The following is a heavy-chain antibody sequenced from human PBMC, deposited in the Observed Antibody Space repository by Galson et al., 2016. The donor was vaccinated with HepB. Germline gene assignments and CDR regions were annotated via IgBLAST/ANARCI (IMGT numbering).Heavy chain of an antibody. V-gene: IGHV3-11*01. D-gene: IGHD2-8*02. Sequence: SLRLSCAASGFTLSDFYMSWIRQAPGKGPEWVSYISGSGSDIYYSDSVKGRFTISRDNSKNTLYLQMNSLRAEDTAVYYCAKDLVVATGFDYWGQGTLVTVSS. CDR3: AKDLVVATGFDY. CDR1: GFTLSDFY. J-gene: IGHJ4*02. CDR2: ISGSGSDI.